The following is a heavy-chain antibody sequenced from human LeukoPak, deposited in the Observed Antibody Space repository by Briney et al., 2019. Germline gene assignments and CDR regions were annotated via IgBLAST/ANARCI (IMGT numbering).Heavy chain of an antibody. CDR2: ISGSGGST. CDR3: TKGTWRLRFDY. V-gene: IGHV3-23*01. D-gene: IGHD2-21*01. Sequence: GSLRLSCAASGFTFSSYAMSWVRQPPGKGLEWVSGISGSGGSTYYADSVKGRFTISRDNSKNTLYLKMNSLRAEDTAVYYCTKGTWRLRFDYWGQGTLVTVSS. CDR1: GFTFSSYA. J-gene: IGHJ4*02.